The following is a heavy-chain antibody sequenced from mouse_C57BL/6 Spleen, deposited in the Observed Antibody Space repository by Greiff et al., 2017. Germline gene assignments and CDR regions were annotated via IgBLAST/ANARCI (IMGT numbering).Heavy chain of an antibody. D-gene: IGHD1-1*01. V-gene: IGHV1-15*01. J-gene: IGHJ3*01. Sequence: VKLVESGAELVRPGASVTLSCKASGYTFTDYEMHWVKQTPVHGLEWIGAIDPETGGTAYNQKFKGKAILTADKSSSTAYMELRSLTSEDSAVYYCTSLGSSSWFAYWGQGTLVTVSA. CDR2: IDPETGGT. CDR1: GYTFTDYE. CDR3: TSLGSSSWFAY.